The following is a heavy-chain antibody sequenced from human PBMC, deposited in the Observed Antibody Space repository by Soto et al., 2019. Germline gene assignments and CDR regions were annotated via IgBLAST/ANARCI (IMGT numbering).Heavy chain of an antibody. CDR1: GFTFSSYG. CDR2: ISYDGSNK. CDR3: AKVIHYYFDY. J-gene: IGHJ4*02. Sequence: QVQLVESGGGVVQPGRSLRLSCAASGFTFSSYGMHWVRQAPGKGLEWVAVISYDGSNKYYADSVKGRFTISRDNSKNTLYLQMNSLRAEDTAVYYCAKVIHYYFDYWGQGTLVTVSS. V-gene: IGHV3-30*18.